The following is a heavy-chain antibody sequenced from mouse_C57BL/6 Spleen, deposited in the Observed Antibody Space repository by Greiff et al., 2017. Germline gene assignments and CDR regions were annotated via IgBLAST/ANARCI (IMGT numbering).Heavy chain of an antibody. Sequence: EVQLQQSGAELVRPGASVKLSCTASGFNIKDDYMHWVKQRPEQGLEWIGWIDPENGDTEYASKFQGKATITADTSSNTAYLQLSSLTSEDTAVYYCTTDSNYEVVAYWGQGTLVTVSA. V-gene: IGHV14-4*01. CDR2: IDPENGDT. CDR3: TTDSNYEVVAY. CDR1: GFNIKDDY. D-gene: IGHD2-5*01. J-gene: IGHJ3*01.